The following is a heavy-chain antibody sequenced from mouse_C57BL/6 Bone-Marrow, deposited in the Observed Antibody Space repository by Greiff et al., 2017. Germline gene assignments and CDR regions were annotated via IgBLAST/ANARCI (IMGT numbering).Heavy chain of an antibody. V-gene: IGHV1-64*01. J-gene: IGHJ4*01. Sequence: VQLQQPGAELVKPGASVKLSCKASGYTFTSYWMHWVKQRPGQGLEWIGMIHPTSGSTNYNEKFKSKATLTVDKSSSTAYMQLISLTSEDSAVYYCARSGAYYSSYDYAMDYWGQGTSVTGSS. D-gene: IGHD2-5*01. CDR1: GYTFTSYW. CDR2: IHPTSGST. CDR3: ARSGAYYSSYDYAMDY.